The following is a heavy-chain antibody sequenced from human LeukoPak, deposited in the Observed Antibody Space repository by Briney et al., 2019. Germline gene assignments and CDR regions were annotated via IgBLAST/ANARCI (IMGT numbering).Heavy chain of an antibody. D-gene: IGHD6-13*01. CDR1: GGSFSGYY. Sequence: PSETLSLTCAVYGGSFSGYYWSWIRQPPGKGLEWIGEINHSGSTNYNPSLKSRVTISVDTSKNQFSLKLSSVTAADTAVYYCARLSFIAAEGDWFDPWGQGTLVTVSS. CDR3: ARLSFIAAEGDWFDP. V-gene: IGHV4-34*01. CDR2: INHSGST. J-gene: IGHJ5*02.